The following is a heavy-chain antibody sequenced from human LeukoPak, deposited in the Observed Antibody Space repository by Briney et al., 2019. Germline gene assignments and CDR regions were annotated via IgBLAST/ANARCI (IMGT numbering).Heavy chain of an antibody. J-gene: IGHJ4*02. CDR2: IKQDGSEK. V-gene: IGHV3-7*01. Sequence: GGSLRLSCAASGFTFSSYWMSWVRQAPGKGLEWVANIKQDGSEKYYVDSVKGRFTISRDNAKNSLYLQMNSLRAEDTGVYYCARDGIDGFIDYWGQGTLVTVSS. CDR1: GFTFSSYW. D-gene: IGHD5-24*01. CDR3: ARDGIDGFIDY.